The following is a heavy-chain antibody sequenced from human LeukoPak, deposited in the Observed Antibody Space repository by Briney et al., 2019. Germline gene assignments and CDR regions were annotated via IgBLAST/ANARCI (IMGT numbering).Heavy chain of an antibody. Sequence: GGSLRLSCAASGFHFSTHGMNWVRQAPGKGLEWVSGISPPGDITYYADSVMGRFTISRDNRKNTVSLQMNSLRAEDTALYYCVRDLDRGAFDVWGQGTMVTVSS. CDR1: GFHFSTHG. CDR2: ISPPGDIT. J-gene: IGHJ3*01. D-gene: IGHD1-1*01. CDR3: VRDLDRGAFDV. V-gene: IGHV3-23*01.